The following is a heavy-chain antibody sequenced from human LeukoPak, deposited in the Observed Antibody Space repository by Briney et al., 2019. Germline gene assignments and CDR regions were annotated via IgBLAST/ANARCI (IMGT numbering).Heavy chain of an antibody. CDR3: ARGANLGFDP. CDR1: GFTFSSYD. J-gene: IGHJ5*02. D-gene: IGHD5-24*01. CDR2: IGSAGNT. Sequence: GGSLRLFCAASGFTFSSYDMHWVRQPTGKGLEWVSGIGSAGNTYYSGSVKGRFTISRENAKNPMYLQMNSLRAGDTAVYYCARGANLGFDPWGQGTLVTAPS. V-gene: IGHV3-13*04.